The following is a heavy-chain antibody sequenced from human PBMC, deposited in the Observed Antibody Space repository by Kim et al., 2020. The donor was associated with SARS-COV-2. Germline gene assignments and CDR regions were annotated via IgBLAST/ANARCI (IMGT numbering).Heavy chain of an antibody. CDR3: ARGVSSAWTLRAWFDP. CDR1: GASISSSSC. J-gene: IGHJ5*02. Sequence: SETLSLTCVVSGASISSSSCWSWVRQPPGKGLEWIGEVDHSGTTSYNVSLKNRVSILVDKSKNQFSLRLTSVSAADTAVYYCARGVSSAWTLRAWFDPWGQETLVSVS. V-gene: IGHV4-4*02. D-gene: IGHD3-22*01. CDR2: VDHSGTT.